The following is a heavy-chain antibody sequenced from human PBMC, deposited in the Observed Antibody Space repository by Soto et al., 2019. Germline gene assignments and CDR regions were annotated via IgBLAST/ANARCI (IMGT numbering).Heavy chain of an antibody. CDR3: ARVPNYYDSSGHWYFDL. V-gene: IGHV3-23*01. CDR1: GFTFSSYA. J-gene: IGHJ2*01. CDR2: ISGSGGST. D-gene: IGHD3-22*01. Sequence: PGGSLRLSCAASGFTFSSYAMSWVRQAPGKGLEWVSAISGSGGSTYYADSVKGRFTISRDNSKNTLYLQMNSLKTEDTAVYYCARVPNYYDSSGHWYFDLWGRGTLVTVSS.